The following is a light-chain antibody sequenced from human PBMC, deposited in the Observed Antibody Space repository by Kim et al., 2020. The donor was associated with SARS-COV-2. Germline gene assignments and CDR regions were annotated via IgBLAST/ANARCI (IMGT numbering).Light chain of an antibody. CDR3: QAWDSTTTV. CDR1: RLGNKY. J-gene: IGLJ2*01. Sequence: SGARGQTASINCSGDRLGNKYVCWYQQKPGQSPVVVIYQDTQRPSGIPERFSGSNSGNTATLTISGTQAMDEADYYCQAWDSTTTVFGGGTQLTVL. CDR2: QDT. V-gene: IGLV3-1*01.